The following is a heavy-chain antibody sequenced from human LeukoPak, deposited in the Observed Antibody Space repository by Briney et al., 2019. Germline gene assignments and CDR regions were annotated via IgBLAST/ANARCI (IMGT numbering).Heavy chain of an antibody. Sequence: GASVKVSCKASGGTFSSYAISWLRQAPGQGLEWMGGIIPIFGTANYAQKFQGRVTITADESTSTAYMELSSLRSEDTAVYYCARELGYCSGGSCYHNWFDPWGQGTLVTVSS. CDR3: ARELGYCSGGSCYHNWFDP. V-gene: IGHV1-69*13. D-gene: IGHD2-15*01. CDR1: GGTFSSYA. J-gene: IGHJ5*02. CDR2: IIPIFGTA.